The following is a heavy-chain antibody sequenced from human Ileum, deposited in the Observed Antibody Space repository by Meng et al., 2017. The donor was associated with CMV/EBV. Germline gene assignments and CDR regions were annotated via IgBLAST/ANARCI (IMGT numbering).Heavy chain of an antibody. CDR1: GFTFSSYE. J-gene: IGHJ4*02. CDR3: ARGKWVGVPFDY. CDR2: INAGGRTI. D-gene: IGHD2-8*01. V-gene: IGHV3-48*03. Sequence: GGSLRLSCVASGFTFSSYEFNWVRQAPGKGLEWLSHINAGGRTIYYADSVKGRFTISRDNAKKSLYLQMNSLRAEDTAVYYCARGKWVGVPFDYWGQGTLVTVSS.